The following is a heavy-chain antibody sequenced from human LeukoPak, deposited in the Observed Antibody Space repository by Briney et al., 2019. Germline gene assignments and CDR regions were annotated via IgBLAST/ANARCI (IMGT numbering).Heavy chain of an antibody. J-gene: IGHJ3*02. D-gene: IGHD2-15*01. CDR1: GGSFSGYY. Sequence: PPETPSLTCAVYGGSFSGYYWSWIRHPPAKGQKSIGQINHSGSTNYNPSLKSRVTISVDTSKNQFSLKLSSVTAADTAVYYCARKVVKGLGAFDIWGQGTMVTVSS. CDR2: INHSGST. V-gene: IGHV4-34*01. CDR3: ARKVVKGLGAFDI.